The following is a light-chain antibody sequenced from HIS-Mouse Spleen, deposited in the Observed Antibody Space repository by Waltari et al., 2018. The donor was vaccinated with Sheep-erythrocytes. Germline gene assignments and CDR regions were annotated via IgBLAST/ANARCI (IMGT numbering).Light chain of an antibody. CDR3: QAWDSSTGVV. CDR1: KLGDKY. Sequence: SYERTQPPSVSVSPGQTASITCSGDKLGDKYACWYRKKPGQSPVLVIYQDSKRPPGIPERSSGSNSGNTATLTISGAQAMDEADYCCQAWDSSTGVVFGGGTKLTVL. CDR2: QDS. V-gene: IGLV3-1*01. J-gene: IGLJ2*01.